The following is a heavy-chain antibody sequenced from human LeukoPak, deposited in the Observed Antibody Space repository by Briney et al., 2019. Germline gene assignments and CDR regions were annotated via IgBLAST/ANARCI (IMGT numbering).Heavy chain of an antibody. D-gene: IGHD3-3*01. Sequence: KISCKASGYTFTDYYMHWVQQAPGKGLEWMGRVDPEDGETIYAEKFQGRVTITADTSTDTAYMELSSLRSEDTAVYYCATGAVTIFGVVTSYYYYMDVWGKGTTVTVSS. V-gene: IGHV1-69-2*01. CDR2: VDPEDGET. J-gene: IGHJ6*03. CDR1: GYTFTDYY. CDR3: ATGAVTIFGVVTSYYYYMDV.